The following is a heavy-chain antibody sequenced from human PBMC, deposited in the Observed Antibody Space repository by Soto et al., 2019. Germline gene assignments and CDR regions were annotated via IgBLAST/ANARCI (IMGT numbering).Heavy chain of an antibody. D-gene: IGHD2-15*01. J-gene: IGHJ3*02. Sequence: GGSLRLSCAASGFTFSSYSMNWVRQAPGKGLEWVSSISSSSSYIYYADSVKGRFTISRDNAKNSLYLQMNSLRAEDTAVYYCARDWSVVTVVGAFDIWGQGTMVTVSS. V-gene: IGHV3-21*01. CDR2: ISSSSSYI. CDR3: ARDWSVVTVVGAFDI. CDR1: GFTFSSYS.